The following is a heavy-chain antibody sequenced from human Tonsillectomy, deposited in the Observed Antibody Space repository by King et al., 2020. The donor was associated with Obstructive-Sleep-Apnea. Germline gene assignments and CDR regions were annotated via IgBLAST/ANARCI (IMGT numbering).Heavy chain of an antibody. D-gene: IGHD3-22*01. V-gene: IGHV3-23*04. Sequence: VQLVESGGGLVQPGGSLRLSCAASGFTFSSYAMSWVRQAPGKGLEWVSAISGSGGSTYYADSVKGRFTISRVNSKNTLYLQMNSLRAEDTAVYYCAKIFRITMIVVVTHFDYWRQGTLVTVSS. CDR1: GFTFSSYA. J-gene: IGHJ4*02. CDR2: ISGSGGST. CDR3: AKIFRITMIVVVTHFDY.